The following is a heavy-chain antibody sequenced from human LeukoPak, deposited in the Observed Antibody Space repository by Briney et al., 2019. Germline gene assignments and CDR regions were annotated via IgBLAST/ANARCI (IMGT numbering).Heavy chain of an antibody. J-gene: IGHJ6*02. CDR3: AREGRPYGPYYYYYGMDV. V-gene: IGHV1-69*04. Sequence: ASVKVSCKASGGTFSSYAISWVRQAPGQGLEWMGRIIPILGIANYAQKFQGRVTITADKSTSTAYMELSSLRSEDTAVYYCAREGRPYGPYYYYYGMDVWGQGTTVTVSS. CDR2: IIPILGIA. CDR1: GGTFSSYA. D-gene: IGHD4-17*01.